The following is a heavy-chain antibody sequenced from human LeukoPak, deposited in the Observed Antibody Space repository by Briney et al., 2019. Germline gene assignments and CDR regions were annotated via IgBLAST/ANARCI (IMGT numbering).Heavy chain of an antibody. Sequence: DPGGSLRLSCAASGFTFNTYAMTWVRQAPGKGLEWVAAISGSGDYTLSADSVKGRFTISRDNSNNTLPLQMNSLRADDTAVYYCAKAGSYSASWYCDWWGQGTLVTVS. V-gene: IGHV3-23*01. J-gene: IGHJ4*02. CDR2: ISGSGDYT. CDR3: AKAGSYSASWYCDW. D-gene: IGHD6-13*01. CDR1: GFTFNTYA.